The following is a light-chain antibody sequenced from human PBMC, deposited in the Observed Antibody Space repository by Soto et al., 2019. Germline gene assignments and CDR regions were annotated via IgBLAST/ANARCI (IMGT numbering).Light chain of an antibody. Sequence: EIVLTQSPATLSLSPGERATLSCRASQSVSSYLAWYQQKPGQAPRLLIYDASNRATGIPAGFSDSGCGTDFTLSISSLEREDFAVYYCQQRSNWPPRITFGQGTRLEIK. J-gene: IGKJ5*01. CDR3: QQRSNWPPRIT. CDR2: DAS. CDR1: QSVSSY. V-gene: IGKV3-11*01.